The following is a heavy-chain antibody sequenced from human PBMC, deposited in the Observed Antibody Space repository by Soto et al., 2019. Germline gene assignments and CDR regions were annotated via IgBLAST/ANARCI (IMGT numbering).Heavy chain of an antibody. CDR3: ASLQVPGSFDY. CDR2: IFYTGSP. CDR1: GGSITTTKYF. V-gene: IGHV4-39*01. D-gene: IGHD2-15*01. Sequence: LSLTCSVSGGSITTTKYFWSWVRQTPGKGLEWIANIFYTGSPYNSPSLRSRATISVDTSKNQFSLKLSSVTAADTAMYYCASLQVPGSFDYWGQGILVTVSS. J-gene: IGHJ4*02.